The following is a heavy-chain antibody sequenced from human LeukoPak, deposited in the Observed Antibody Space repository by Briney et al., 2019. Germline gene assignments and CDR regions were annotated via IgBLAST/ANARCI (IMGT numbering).Heavy chain of an antibody. CDR3: ARDRRSPTYYDILTGYFSEFDY. D-gene: IGHD3-9*01. V-gene: IGHV4-39*07. CDR1: GGSISSSSYY. Sequence: SETLSLTCTVSGGSISSSSYYWGWIRQPPGKGLEWIGSIYYSGSTYYNPSLKSRVTISVDTSKNQFSLKLSSVTAADTAVYYCARDRRSPTYYDILTGYFSEFDYWGQGTLVTVSS. CDR2: IYYSGST. J-gene: IGHJ4*02.